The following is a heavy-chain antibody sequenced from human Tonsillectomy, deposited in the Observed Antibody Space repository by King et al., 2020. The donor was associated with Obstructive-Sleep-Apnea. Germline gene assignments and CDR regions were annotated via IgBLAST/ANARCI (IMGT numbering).Heavy chain of an antibody. J-gene: IGHJ4*02. CDR2: IYPGDSDT. D-gene: IGHD5-12*01. CDR1: GYTFTSYW. Sequence: VQLVESGAEVKKPGESLKISCKASGYTFTSYWIGWVRQMPGKGLEWMGVIYPGDSDTRYSPSFQGQVTISADKSISTAYLQWSSLKASDTAMYYCGRHEYSAYESSWFDYWGQGTLVTVSS. V-gene: IGHV5-51*01. CDR3: GRHEYSAYESSWFDY.